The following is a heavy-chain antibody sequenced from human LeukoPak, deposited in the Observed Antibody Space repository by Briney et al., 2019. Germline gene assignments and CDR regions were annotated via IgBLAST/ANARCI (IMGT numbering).Heavy chain of an antibody. CDR2: IWNDGSYK. Sequence: PGGSLRLSCAASGFTFSSCGMHWVRQAPGKGLEWVVVIWNDGSYKYYADSVKGRFTISRDNSKNTLYLEINSLRAEDTAVYYCAKPTRGSGSFLIEYWGQGTLVTVSS. J-gene: IGHJ4*02. CDR1: GFTFSSCG. V-gene: IGHV3-33*06. CDR3: AKPTRGSGSFLIEY. D-gene: IGHD1-26*01.